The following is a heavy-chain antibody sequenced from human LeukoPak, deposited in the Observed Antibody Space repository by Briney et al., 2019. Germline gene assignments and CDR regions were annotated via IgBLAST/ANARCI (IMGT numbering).Heavy chain of an antibody. CDR2: ISGSGGST. V-gene: IGHV3-23*01. D-gene: IGHD3-22*01. Sequence: PGGPLRLSCAASGFTFTSYAMSWVRQAPGKGLEWVSAISGSGGSTYYADSVKGRFTISRDNSKNTLYLQMNSLRAEDTAVYYCAKDTALDYDSSGYYGVDAFDIWGQGTMVTVSS. J-gene: IGHJ3*02. CDR3: AKDTALDYDSSGYYGVDAFDI. CDR1: GFTFTSYA.